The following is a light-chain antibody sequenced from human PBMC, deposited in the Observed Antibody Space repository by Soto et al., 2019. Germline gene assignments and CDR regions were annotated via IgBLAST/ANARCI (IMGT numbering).Light chain of an antibody. V-gene: IGKV1-5*01. CDR3: QQYNSYSIT. CDR2: DAS. CDR1: QSISTW. J-gene: IGKJ5*01. Sequence: DIQMTQSPSTLSASVGDRVTITCRASQSISTWLAWYQQKPGKAPNLLISDASSLESGVPSRFSGSGSGTEFTLTISSLQPDDFATYYCQQYNSYSITFGQGTRLEIK.